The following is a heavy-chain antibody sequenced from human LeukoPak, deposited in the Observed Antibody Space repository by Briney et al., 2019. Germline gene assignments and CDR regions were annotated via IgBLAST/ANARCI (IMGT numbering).Heavy chain of an antibody. Sequence: GGSLRLSCAASGFTFGDHAMHWVRQAPGKGLEWVSLISGDGYTTYYADSVKGRFTISRDNSKNSLYLQMNSLRTEDTALYYCAKDIGGIRDCWGQGTLVTVSS. J-gene: IGHJ4*02. V-gene: IGHV3-43*02. CDR3: AKDIGGIRDC. D-gene: IGHD3-16*01. CDR1: GFTFGDHA. CDR2: ISGDGYTT.